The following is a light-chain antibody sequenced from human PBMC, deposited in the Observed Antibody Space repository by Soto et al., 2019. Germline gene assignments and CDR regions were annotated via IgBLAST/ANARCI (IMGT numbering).Light chain of an antibody. CDR2: GAS. J-gene: IGKJ4*01. Sequence: DIQMTQSPSSLSASVGDRVTITCRASQGLSHYLAWYQQKPGKVPRLLIYGASGRATGIPDRFSGSGSGTDFTLTISRLQPEDFAVYYCQQYGSSPLTFGGGTKVEIK. CDR3: QQYGSSPLT. V-gene: IGKV1-NL1*01. CDR1: QGLSHY.